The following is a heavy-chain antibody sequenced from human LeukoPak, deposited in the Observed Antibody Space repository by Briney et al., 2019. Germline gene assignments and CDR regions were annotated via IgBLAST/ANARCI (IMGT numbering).Heavy chain of an antibody. V-gene: IGHV3-30-3*02. CDR3: AKSIVGATGDAFDI. Sequence: GGSLRLSCAASGFTFSRYAMHWVRQAPGKGLEWVAVISYDGSNKYYADPVRGRFTISRDNSKNTLFLQMNSLRAEDTAVYYCAKSIVGATGDAFDIWGQGTMVTVSS. CDR2: ISYDGSNK. CDR1: GFTFSRYA. J-gene: IGHJ3*02. D-gene: IGHD1-26*01.